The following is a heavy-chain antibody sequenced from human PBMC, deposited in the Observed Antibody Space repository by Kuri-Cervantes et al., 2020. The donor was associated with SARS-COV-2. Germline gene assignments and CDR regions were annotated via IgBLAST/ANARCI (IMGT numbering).Heavy chain of an antibody. CDR1: GFTFSDYY. Sequence: GESLKISCAASGFTFSDYYMSWIRQAPGKGLEWVSYISSSGSTIYYADSVKGRFTISRDNAKNTLYLQMNSLRAEDTAVYYCARDGFRSGYYYYYYYMDVWGKGTTVTVSS. J-gene: IGHJ6*03. D-gene: IGHD3-3*01. CDR3: ARDGFRSGYYYYYYYMDV. CDR2: ISSSGSTI. V-gene: IGHV3-11*04.